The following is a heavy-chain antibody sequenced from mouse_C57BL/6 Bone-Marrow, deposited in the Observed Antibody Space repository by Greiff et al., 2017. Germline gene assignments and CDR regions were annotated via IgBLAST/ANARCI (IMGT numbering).Heavy chain of an antibody. CDR2: INPYNGGT. Sequence: EVQLQQSGPVLVKPGASVKMSCKASGYTFTDYYMNWVKQSHGKSLEWIGVINPYNGGTSYNQKFKGKATLTVDKSSSTAYMELNSLTSEDSAVYYCARDRLGYFDYWGKGTTLTVSS. V-gene: IGHV1-19*01. D-gene: IGHD1-2*01. CDR3: ARDRLGYFDY. CDR1: GYTFTDYY. J-gene: IGHJ2*01.